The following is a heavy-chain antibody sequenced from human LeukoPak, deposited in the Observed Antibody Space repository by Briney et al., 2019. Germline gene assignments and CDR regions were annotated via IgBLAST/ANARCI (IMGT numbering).Heavy chain of an antibody. D-gene: IGHD5-18*01. J-gene: IGHJ4*02. CDR2: ISYDGSNT. CDR1: GFTFSSYG. CDR3: AKDLGFAQLWYFNY. V-gene: IGHV3-30*18. Sequence: GGSLRLSCAASGFTFSSYGMHWVPQAPGKGLEWLAGISYDGSNTYYADSVKGRFTISRDNSKNTVYLQVNSLRAEDTAVYYCAKDLGFAQLWYFNYWGQGTLVTVSS.